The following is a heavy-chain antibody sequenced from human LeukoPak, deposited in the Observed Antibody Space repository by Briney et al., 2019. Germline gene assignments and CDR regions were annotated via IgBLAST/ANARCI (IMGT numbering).Heavy chain of an antibody. CDR3: AKFGLPGNVPELNY. D-gene: IGHD1-26*01. Sequence: GGSLRLSCAASGFTFSSYAMSWVRQAPGKGLEWVSAISGSGGSTYYADSVKGRFTISRDNSKNTLYLQMNSLRAEDTAVYYCAKFGLPGNVPELNYGGQETRVPFPS. CDR2: ISGSGGST. V-gene: IGHV3-23*01. CDR1: GFTFSSYA. J-gene: IGHJ4*02.